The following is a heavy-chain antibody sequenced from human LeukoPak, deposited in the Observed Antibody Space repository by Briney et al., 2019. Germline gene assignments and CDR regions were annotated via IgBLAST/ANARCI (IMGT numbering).Heavy chain of an antibody. CDR1: GFTFSSYA. V-gene: IGHV3-30-3*01. D-gene: IGHD1-26*01. J-gene: IGHJ4*02. Sequence: GGSLRLSCAASGFTFSSYAMHWVRQAPGKGLEWVAVISYDGSNKYYADSVKGRFTISRDNSKNTLYLQMNSLRAEDTAVYHCARELGRSQRDYWGQGTLVTVSS. CDR2: ISYDGSNK. CDR3: ARELGRSQRDY.